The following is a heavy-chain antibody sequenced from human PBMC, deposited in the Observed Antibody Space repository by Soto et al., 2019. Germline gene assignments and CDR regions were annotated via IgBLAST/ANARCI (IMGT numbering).Heavy chain of an antibody. J-gene: IGHJ4*02. D-gene: IGHD6-25*01. CDR2: IYNSGST. CDR3: ARGRDGYNLFDY. V-gene: IGHV4-4*07. Sequence: SETLSLTCTVSGASISSYYWSWIRQPADKGLEWIGRIYNSGSTNYNPSLKSRVTMPVDTSRNQFSLKLSSVTAADTAVYYCARGRDGYNLFDYWGQGTLVTVSS. CDR1: GASISSYY.